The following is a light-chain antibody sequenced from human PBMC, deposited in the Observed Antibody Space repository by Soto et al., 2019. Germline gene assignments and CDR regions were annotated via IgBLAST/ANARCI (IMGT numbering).Light chain of an antibody. CDR1: QGISNY. V-gene: IGKV1-27*01. Sequence: DIQMTQSPSSLSASVGDRVTITCRASQGISNYLAWYQQEPGKVPKLLIYAASTLQSGVPSRFSGSGSGTDYTLTISSLQPEDVASYYCQRYGSAPFTFGPGTKVDIK. J-gene: IGKJ3*01. CDR3: QRYGSAPFT. CDR2: AAS.